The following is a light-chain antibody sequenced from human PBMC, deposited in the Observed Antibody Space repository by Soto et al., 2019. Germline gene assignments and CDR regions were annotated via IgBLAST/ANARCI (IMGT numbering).Light chain of an antibody. Sequence: QSVLTQPASVSGSLGQSITISCTGTSIDVGGYNYVSWYQQHPGQAPKLLIYDVSHRPSGISYRFSGSKSGNTASLTISGLQAEDEADYYCGSYTGSAALVIFGGGTKLTVL. CDR2: DVS. CDR3: GSYTGSAALVI. V-gene: IGLV2-14*03. CDR1: SIDVGGYNY. J-gene: IGLJ2*01.